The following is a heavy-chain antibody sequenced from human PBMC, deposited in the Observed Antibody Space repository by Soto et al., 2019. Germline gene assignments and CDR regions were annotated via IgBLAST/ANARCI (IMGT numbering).Heavy chain of an antibody. J-gene: IGHJ6*02. CDR1: GYTCTSYA. CDR2: INAGNGNT. V-gene: IGHV1-3*01. D-gene: IGHD2-2*01. Sequence: GASVKVSCKASGYTCTSYAMHWVLQAPGQRLEWMGWINAGNGNTKYSQKFQGRVTITRDTSASTAYMELSSLRSEDTAVYYCARNEPSLVVVPAASSYYYYYGMDVWGQGTTVTVSS. CDR3: ARNEPSLVVVPAASSYYYYYGMDV.